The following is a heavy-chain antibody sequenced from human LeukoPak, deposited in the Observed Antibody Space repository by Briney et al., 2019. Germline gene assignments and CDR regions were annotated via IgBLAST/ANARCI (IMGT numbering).Heavy chain of an antibody. Sequence: ASVKVSCKASGYTFTGYYMHWVRQAPGQGLEWMGWINPNSGGTNYAQKFQGRVTMTRDTSISTAYMELSRLRSDDTAVYSCARDREGGGRSDAFDIWGQGTMVTVSS. CDR1: GYTFTGYY. CDR2: INPNSGGT. D-gene: IGHD1-26*01. J-gene: IGHJ3*02. CDR3: ARDREGGGRSDAFDI. V-gene: IGHV1-2*02.